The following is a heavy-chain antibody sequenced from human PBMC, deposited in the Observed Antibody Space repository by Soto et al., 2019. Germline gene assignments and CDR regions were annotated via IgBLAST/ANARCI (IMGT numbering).Heavy chain of an antibody. CDR2: IYYSGST. J-gene: IGHJ3*02. D-gene: IGHD2-15*01. CDR1: GGSISSGGYY. Sequence: QVQLQESGPGLVKPSQTLSLTCTVSGGSISSGGYYWSWIRQHPGKGLEWIGYIYYSGSTYYNPSLRSRVTRSVDTSKNQFSLKGSSVTAADTAVYYCARFAAVLDAFDIWGQGTMVTVSS. CDR3: ARFAAVLDAFDI. V-gene: IGHV4-31*03.